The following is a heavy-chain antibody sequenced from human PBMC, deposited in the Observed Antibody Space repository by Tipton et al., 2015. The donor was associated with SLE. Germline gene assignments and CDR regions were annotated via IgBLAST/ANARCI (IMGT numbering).Heavy chain of an antibody. CDR1: GDSISNYY. CDR2: IYTNENT. D-gene: IGHD4-11*01. Sequence: TLSLTCTVSGDSISNYYWSWIRQPAGKGLEWIGRIYTNENTNYNPSLKSRVTMSVDTSKNHFSLKLISVTAADTAVYYCAREFLNPVTTVHYYFDLWGRGTLVTVSS. CDR3: AREFLNPVTTVHYYFDL. V-gene: IGHV4-4*07. J-gene: IGHJ2*01.